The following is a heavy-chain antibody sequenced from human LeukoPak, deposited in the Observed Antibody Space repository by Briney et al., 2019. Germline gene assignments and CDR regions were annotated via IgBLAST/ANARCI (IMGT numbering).Heavy chain of an antibody. D-gene: IGHD3-10*01. J-gene: IGHJ6*02. CDR3: ARDRHGSGTYNYYGMDV. Sequence: ASVKVSCKASGYTFTTYYMHWVRQAPGQGLEWMGIINPSGDSTSYAQKFQGRVTITRDTSTSTVYMEVSSLRSEDTAVYYCARDRHGSGTYNYYGMDVWGQGTTVTVSS. CDR2: INPSGDST. V-gene: IGHV1-46*01. CDR1: GYTFTTYY.